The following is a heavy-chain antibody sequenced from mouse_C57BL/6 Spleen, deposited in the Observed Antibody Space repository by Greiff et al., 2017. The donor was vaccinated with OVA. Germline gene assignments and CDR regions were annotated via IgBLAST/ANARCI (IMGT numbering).Heavy chain of an antibody. CDR1: GFTFSSYA. CDR2: ISDGGSYT. D-gene: IGHD2-5*01. V-gene: IGHV5-4*01. Sequence: EVKVVESGGGLVKPGGSLKLSCAASGFTFSSYAMSWVRQTPEKRLEWVATISDGGSYTYYPDNVKGRFTISRDNAKNNLYLQMSHLKSEDTAMYYCARERPYYSNRGFDYWGQGTTLTVSS. J-gene: IGHJ2*01. CDR3: ARERPYYSNRGFDY.